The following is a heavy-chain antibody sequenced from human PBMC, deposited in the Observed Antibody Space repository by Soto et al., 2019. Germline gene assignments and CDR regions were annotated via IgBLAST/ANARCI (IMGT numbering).Heavy chain of an antibody. D-gene: IGHD4-17*01. CDR2: ISYDGSNK. Sequence: PGGSLRLSCAASGFTFSSYGMHWVRQAPGKGLEWVAVISYDGSNKYYADSVKGRFTISRDNSKNTLYLQMNSLRAEDTAVYYCAKAGYGDWSYYYYGMDVWGQGTTVTVSS. CDR3: AKAGYGDWSYYYYGMDV. V-gene: IGHV3-30*18. CDR1: GFTFSSYG. J-gene: IGHJ6*02.